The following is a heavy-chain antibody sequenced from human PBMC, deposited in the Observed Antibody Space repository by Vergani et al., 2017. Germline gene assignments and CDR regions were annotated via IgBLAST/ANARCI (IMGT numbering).Heavy chain of an antibody. V-gene: IGHV5-51*01. J-gene: IGHJ6*02. CDR2: IYPGDSDT. CDR1: GYSFTSYW. D-gene: IGHD3-3*01. CDR3: ARLFEVVNNLGGMDV. Sequence: EVQLVPSGAEVKKPGESLTISCKVSGYSFTSYWIGWVRQMPGKGLEWMGIIYPGDSDTRYSPSFQGRVTISADKSISTAYLQWSSLKASDTAMYYCARLFEVVNNLGGMDVWGQGTTVTVSS.